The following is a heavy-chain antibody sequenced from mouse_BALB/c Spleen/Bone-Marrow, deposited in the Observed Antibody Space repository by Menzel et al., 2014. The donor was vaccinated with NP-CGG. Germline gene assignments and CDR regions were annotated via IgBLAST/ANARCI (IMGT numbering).Heavy chain of an antibody. V-gene: IGHV5-12-2*01. Sequence: DVKLVESGGNLVQPGGSLKLSCAASGFTFSSYTMSWVRRTPEKRLEWVAYISNGGGSTYYPDTVKGRFTISRDNATNTLYLQMSSLKSEDTAMYYCARQSYEGFAYWGQGTLVTVSA. D-gene: IGHD2-3*01. CDR2: ISNGGGST. CDR1: GFTFSSYT. CDR3: ARQSYEGFAY. J-gene: IGHJ3*01.